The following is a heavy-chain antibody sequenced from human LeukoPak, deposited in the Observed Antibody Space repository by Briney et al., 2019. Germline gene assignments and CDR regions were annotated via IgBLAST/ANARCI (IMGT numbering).Heavy chain of an antibody. Sequence: LSLTCTVSGGSISSGDYYWSWIRQAPGKGLEWVSVIYSGGSTYYADSVKGRFTISRDNSKNTLYLQMNSLRAEDTAVYYCARGEIAAAGYGDYWGQGTLVTVSS. CDR3: ARGEIAAAGYGDY. V-gene: IGHV3-66*01. D-gene: IGHD6-13*01. CDR1: GGSISSGDYY. J-gene: IGHJ4*02. CDR2: IYSGGST.